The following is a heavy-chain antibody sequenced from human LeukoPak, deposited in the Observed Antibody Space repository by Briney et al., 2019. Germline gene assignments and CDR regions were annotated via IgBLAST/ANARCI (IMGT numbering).Heavy chain of an antibody. Sequence: ASVKVSCKASGGTFSSYAISWVRQAPGQGLEWMGWINAGNGNTKYSQKLQGRVTMTTDTSTSTAYMELRSLRSDDTAVYYCARGLLGYCSSTSCPNFDYWGQGTLVTVSS. CDR3: ARGLLGYCSSTSCPNFDY. D-gene: IGHD2-2*01. CDR2: INAGNGNT. CDR1: GGTFSSYA. V-gene: IGHV1-18*01. J-gene: IGHJ4*02.